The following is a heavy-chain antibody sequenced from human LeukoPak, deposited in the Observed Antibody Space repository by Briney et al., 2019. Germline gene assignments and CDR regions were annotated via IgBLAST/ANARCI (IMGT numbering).Heavy chain of an antibody. CDR2: MNPNSGNT. V-gene: IGHV1-8*01. CDR3: ARGRGAVAGIDYFDC. D-gene: IGHD6-19*01. CDR1: GYTFTSYD. Sequence: GASVKVSCKAPGYTFTSYDINWVRQATGQGLEWMGWMNPNSGNTGYAQKFQGRVTMTRNTSISTAYMELSSLRSEDTAVYYCARGRGAVAGIDYFDCWGQGTLVTVSS. J-gene: IGHJ4*02.